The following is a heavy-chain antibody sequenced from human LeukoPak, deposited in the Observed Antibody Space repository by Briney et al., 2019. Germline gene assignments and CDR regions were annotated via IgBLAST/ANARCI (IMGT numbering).Heavy chain of an antibody. V-gene: IGHV1-2*02. Sequence: GASVKVSCKASGYTFTGYYVHWVRQAPGQGLEWMGWINPNSGGTIYSQKFQGRVTMTRDTSISTAYMELSRLRSDDTAVYYCARGMSYDSGGTKDHWGQGTLVTVSS. J-gene: IGHJ4*02. CDR2: INPNSGGT. CDR3: ARGMSYDSGGTKDH. CDR1: GYTFTGYY. D-gene: IGHD3-22*01.